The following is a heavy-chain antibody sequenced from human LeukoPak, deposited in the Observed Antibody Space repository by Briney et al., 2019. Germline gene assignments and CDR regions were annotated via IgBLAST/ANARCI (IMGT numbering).Heavy chain of an antibody. CDR1: GFTFSDHA. CDR3: VKASSSSPQYNWFDA. CDR2: TSAGGDIT. J-gene: IGHJ5*02. V-gene: IGHV3-23*01. Sequence: PGGSLRLSCAASGFTFSDHAMTWVRQTLAKGLESVSSTSAGGDITHYAESVKGRFTISRDNSKNTLYLQMNSLRAEDTALYYCVKASSSSPQYNWFDAWGQGTLVTVSS. D-gene: IGHD6-6*01.